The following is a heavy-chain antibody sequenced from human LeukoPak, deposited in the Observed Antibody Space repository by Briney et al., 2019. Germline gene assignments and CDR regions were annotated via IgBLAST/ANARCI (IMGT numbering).Heavy chain of an antibody. D-gene: IGHD5-18*01. CDR1: GYTFTNYG. V-gene: IGHV7-4-1*02. Sequence: ASVKVSCKASGYTFTNYGISWVRQAPGQGLEWMGWINTNTGNPTYAQGFTGRFVFSLDTSVSTAYLQISSLKAEDTAVYYCARAYEGYSYGYFDYWGQGTLVTVSS. J-gene: IGHJ4*02. CDR3: ARAYEGYSYGYFDY. CDR2: INTNTGNP.